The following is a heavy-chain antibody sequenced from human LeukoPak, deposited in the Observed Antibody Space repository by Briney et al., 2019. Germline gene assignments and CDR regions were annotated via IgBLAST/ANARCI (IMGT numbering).Heavy chain of an antibody. CDR3: TTDGWFGELLYYYGMDV. CDR2: ISSSSSYI. CDR1: GFTFSSYS. Sequence: GGSLRLSCAASGFTFSSYSMNWVRQAPGKGLEWVSSISSSSSYIYYADSVKGRFTISRDNAKNSLYLQMNSLRAEDTAVYYCTTDGWFGELLYYYGMDVWGQGTTVTVSS. D-gene: IGHD3-10*01. V-gene: IGHV3-21*01. J-gene: IGHJ6*02.